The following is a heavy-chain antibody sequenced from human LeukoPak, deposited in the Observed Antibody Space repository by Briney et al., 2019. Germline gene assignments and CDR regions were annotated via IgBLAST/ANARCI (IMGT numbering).Heavy chain of an antibody. CDR1: GFTFSSYG. J-gene: IGHJ4*02. CDR3: ARAYCSSTSCYPFDY. Sequence: GRSLRLSCAASGFTFSSYGMHWVRQAPGKGLEWVAVIWYDGNNKYYADSVKGRFTISRDNSKNTLYLQMNSLRAEDTAVYYCARAYCSSTSCYPFDYWGQGTLVTVSS. CDR2: IWYDGNNK. V-gene: IGHV3-33*01. D-gene: IGHD2-2*01.